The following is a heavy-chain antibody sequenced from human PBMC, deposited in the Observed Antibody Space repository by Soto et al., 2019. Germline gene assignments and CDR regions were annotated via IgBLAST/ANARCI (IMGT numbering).Heavy chain of an antibody. J-gene: IGHJ6*02. Sequence: QVQLVQSGAEVKKPGSSVKVSCKASGGTFSTYYISWVRQAPGQGLEWMGGSIPIFGTANYAQKFQGRVTITADESTSTVYMELSSLRSDDTAVYYCARGGQHPKPSYYYGVDVWGQGTMVTVSS. D-gene: IGHD6-13*01. CDR2: SIPIFGTA. CDR3: ARGGQHPKPSYYYGVDV. V-gene: IGHV1-69*01. CDR1: GGTFSTYY.